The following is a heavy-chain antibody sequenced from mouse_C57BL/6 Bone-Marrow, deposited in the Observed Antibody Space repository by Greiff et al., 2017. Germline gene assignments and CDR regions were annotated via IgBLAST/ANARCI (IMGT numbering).Heavy chain of an antibody. D-gene: IGHD1-1*01. CDR2: IHPSDSDT. Sequence: QVQLQQPGAELVKPGASVKVSCKASGYTFTSYWMHWVKQRPGQGLEWIGRIHPSDSDTNYNQKFKGKVTLTVDKSSSTAYMQLSSLTSEDSAVYYCGHYYGSSGYFDVWGTGTTVTVSS. CDR1: GYTFTSYW. CDR3: GHYYGSSGYFDV. V-gene: IGHV1-74*01. J-gene: IGHJ1*03.